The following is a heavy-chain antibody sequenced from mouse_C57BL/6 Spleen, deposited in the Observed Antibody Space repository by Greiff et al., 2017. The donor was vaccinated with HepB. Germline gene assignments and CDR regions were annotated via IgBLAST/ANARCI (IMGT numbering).Heavy chain of an antibody. D-gene: IGHD2-4*01. J-gene: IGHJ4*01. CDR3: ARNRYDYEKYAMDY. CDR2: IWTGGGT. Sequence: VKLMESGPGLVAPSQSLSITCTVSGFSLTSYAISWVRQPPGKGLEWLGVIWTGGGTNYNSALKSRLSIIKDNSKSQVFLKMNSLQTDDTARYYCARNRYDYEKYAMDYWGQGTSVTVSS. V-gene: IGHV2-9-1*01. CDR1: GFSLTSYA.